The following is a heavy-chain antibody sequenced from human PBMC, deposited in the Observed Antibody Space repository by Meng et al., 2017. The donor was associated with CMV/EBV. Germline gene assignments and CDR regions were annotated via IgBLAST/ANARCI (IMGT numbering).Heavy chain of an antibody. CDR2: MNPNSGNT. V-gene: IGHV1-8*01. CDR3: ARNGLPTPVWSELVAPNWFDP. D-gene: IGHD3-3*01. CDR1: GYTFTSYD. J-gene: IGHJ5*02. Sequence: ASVKVSCKASGYTFTSYDINWVRQATGQGLEWMGWMNPNSGNTGYAQKFQGRVTMTRNTSISTAYMELSSLRSEDTAVYYCARNGLPTPVWSELVAPNWFDPWGQGTLVTVSS.